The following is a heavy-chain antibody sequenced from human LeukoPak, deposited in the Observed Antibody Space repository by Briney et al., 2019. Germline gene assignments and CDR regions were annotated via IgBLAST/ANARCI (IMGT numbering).Heavy chain of an antibody. J-gene: IGHJ4*02. V-gene: IGHV3-53*01. Sequence: GGSLRLSCAASGFTVSRNYMTWVRQAPGKGLEWVSIIYSDGSTYYTDSVKGRFTISRDNSKNTLYLQINSLRAEDTAVYYCAAYDFWSGYSAGIDYWGQGTLVTVSS. CDR1: GFTVSRNY. D-gene: IGHD3-3*01. CDR3: AAYDFWSGYSAGIDY. CDR2: IYSDGST.